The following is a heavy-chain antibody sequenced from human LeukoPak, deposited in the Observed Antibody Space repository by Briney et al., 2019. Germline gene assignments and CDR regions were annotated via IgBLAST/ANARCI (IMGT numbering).Heavy chain of an antibody. Sequence: GGSLRLSCAASGFSSYGMHWVRQAPGKGLEWVAVIWYDESNKYYADSVKGRFTISRDNSRNTLYLQMNSLRAEDTAVYYCARDGFSSSWYGRALDYWGQRTLVTVSS. CDR2: IWYDESNK. V-gene: IGHV3-33*01. D-gene: IGHD6-13*01. CDR3: ARDGFSSSWYGRALDY. J-gene: IGHJ4*02. CDR1: GFSSYG.